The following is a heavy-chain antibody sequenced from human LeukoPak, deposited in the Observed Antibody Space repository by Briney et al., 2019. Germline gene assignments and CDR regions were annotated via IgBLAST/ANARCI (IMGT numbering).Heavy chain of an antibody. CDR1: SGSISSYY. J-gene: IGHJ4*02. CDR2: IYYSGST. V-gene: IGHV4-59*01. Sequence: SETLSLTCTVSSGSISSYYWSWIRQPPGKGLEWIGYIYYSGSTNYNPSLKSRVTISVDTSKNQFSLKLSSVTAADTAVYYCARDRYYGSGSTYDYWGQGTLVTVSS. D-gene: IGHD3-10*01. CDR3: ARDRYYGSGSTYDY.